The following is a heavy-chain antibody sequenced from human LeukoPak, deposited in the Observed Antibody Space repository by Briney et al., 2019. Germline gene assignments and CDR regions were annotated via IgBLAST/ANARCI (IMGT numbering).Heavy chain of an antibody. CDR3: ARKSYYDSSGYYDSNEGSYYFDY. CDR2: INHSGST. Sequence: PSETLSLTCAVYGGSFSGYYWSWIRQPPGKGLEWIGEINHSGSTNYNPSLKSRVTISVDTSKNQFSLKLSSVTAADTAVYYCARKSYYDSSGYYDSNEGSYYFDYWGQGTLVTVSS. V-gene: IGHV4-34*01. CDR1: GGSFSGYY. D-gene: IGHD3-22*01. J-gene: IGHJ4*02.